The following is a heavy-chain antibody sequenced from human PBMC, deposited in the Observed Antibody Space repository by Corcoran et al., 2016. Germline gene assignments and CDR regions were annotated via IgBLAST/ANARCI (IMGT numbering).Heavy chain of an antibody. J-gene: IGHJ5*02. D-gene: IGHD1-26*01. CDR1: GGTFSSYA. CDR2: IIPIFGTA. CDR3: ARGGWWEPAKA. V-gene: IGHV1-69*01. Sequence: QVQLVQSGAEVKKPGSSVTVSCTASGGTFSSYAISWVRPAPGQGLEWMGGIIPIFGTANYAQKFQGRVTITADGSTSTAYMELRSLRSEDTAVYYGARGGWWEPAKAWGQGTLVTVSS.